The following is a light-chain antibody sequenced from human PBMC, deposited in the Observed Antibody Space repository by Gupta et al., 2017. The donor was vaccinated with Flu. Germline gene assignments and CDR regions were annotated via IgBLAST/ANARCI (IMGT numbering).Light chain of an antibody. J-gene: IGLJ3*02. CDR2: EVS. Sequence: SVTISCTGTSSDVGGYKYVSWYQQHPGKAPKLMIYEVSKRPEGVPDRFSGSKSGNTASLTVSGLQAEEEADYYCSSYAGSNNWVFGGGTKLTVL. CDR3: SSYAGSNNWV. CDR1: SSDVGGYKY. V-gene: IGLV2-8*01.